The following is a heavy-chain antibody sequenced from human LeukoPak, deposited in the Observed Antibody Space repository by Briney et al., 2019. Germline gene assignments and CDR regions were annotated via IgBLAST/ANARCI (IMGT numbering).Heavy chain of an antibody. CDR1: GFTFSSYA. CDR2: ISGSGGST. D-gene: IGHD2-2*01. CDR3: AKDRERYCSSTSCRTFDY. V-gene: IGHV3-23*01. J-gene: IGHJ4*02. Sequence: GGSLRLSCAASGFTFSSYAMSWARQAPGKGLEWVSAISGSGGSTYYADSVKGRFTISRYNSKNTLYLQMNSLKAEDTAVYYCAKDRERYCSSTSCRTFDYWGQGTLVTVSS.